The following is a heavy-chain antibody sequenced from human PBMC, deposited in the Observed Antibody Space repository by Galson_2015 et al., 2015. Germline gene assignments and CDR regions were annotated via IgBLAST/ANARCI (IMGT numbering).Heavy chain of an antibody. CDR2: IDWDDDK. J-gene: IGHJ6*02. CDR1: GFSLSTSGMC. D-gene: IGHD3-3*01. Sequence: PALVKPTQTLTLTCTFSGFSLSTSGMCVSWIRQPPGKALEWLALIDWDDDKYYSTSLKTRLTISKDTSKNQVVLTMTNMDPVDTATYYCARIPAGYDFWSGYYLEGYYGMDVWGQGTTVTVSS. CDR3: ARIPAGYDFWSGYYLEGYYGMDV. V-gene: IGHV2-70*01.